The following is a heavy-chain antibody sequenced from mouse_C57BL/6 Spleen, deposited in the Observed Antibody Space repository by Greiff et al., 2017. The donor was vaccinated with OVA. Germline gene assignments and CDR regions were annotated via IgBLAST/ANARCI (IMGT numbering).Heavy chain of an antibody. D-gene: IGHD2-5*01. J-gene: IGHJ2*01. CDR3: ARGGYYSNYFDY. Sequence: QVQLKESGAELVKPGASVKISCKASGYAFSSYWMNWVKQRPGKGLEWIGKIYPGDGDTNYNGKFKGKATLTADKSSSTAYMQLRSLTSEDSAVYFCARGGYYSNYFDYWGQGTTLTVSS. CDR1: GYAFSSYW. CDR2: IYPGDGDT. V-gene: IGHV1-80*01.